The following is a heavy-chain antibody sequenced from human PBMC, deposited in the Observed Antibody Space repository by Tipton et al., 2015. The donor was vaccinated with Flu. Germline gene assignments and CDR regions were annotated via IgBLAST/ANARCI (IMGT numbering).Heavy chain of an antibody. CDR3: ARGPLPDSNWYNGMDV. J-gene: IGHJ6*02. V-gene: IGHV3-7*01. Sequence: VQLVQSGGGLVQPGGSLRLSCAASGFIFSSEWMAWVRQAPGKGLEWIVNIRYDGSETHYVDSVRGRFTISRDNTKNSLYLQMSNLRVGDTAVYYCARGPLPDSNWYNGMDVWGQGTTVTVSS. CDR2: IRYDGSET. D-gene: IGHD6-13*01. CDR1: GFIFSSEW.